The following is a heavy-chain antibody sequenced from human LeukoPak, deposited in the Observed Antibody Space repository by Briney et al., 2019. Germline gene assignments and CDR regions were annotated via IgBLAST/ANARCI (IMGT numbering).Heavy chain of an antibody. CDR2: IYTSGST. CDR3: ARSRIAVFDSWYFDL. J-gene: IGHJ2*01. V-gene: IGHV4-61*02. Sequence: PSETLSLTCTVSGGSISSGSYYWSWIRQPAGKGLEWIERIYTSGSTNYNPSLKSRVTMSVDTSKNQFSLKLSSVTAADTAVYYCARSRIAVFDSWYFDLWGRGTLVTVSS. D-gene: IGHD6-19*01. CDR1: GGSISSGSYY.